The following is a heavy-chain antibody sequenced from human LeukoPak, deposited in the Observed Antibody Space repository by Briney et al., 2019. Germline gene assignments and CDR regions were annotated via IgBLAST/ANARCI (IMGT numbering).Heavy chain of an antibody. CDR2: ISWNSGSI. D-gene: IGHD3-16*01. J-gene: IGHJ4*02. CDR3: AKGYDYVWGSSFDY. CDR1: GFTVSSNY. Sequence: GGSLRLSCAASGFTVSSNYMSWVRQAPGKGLEWVSGISWNSGSIGYADSVKGRFTISRDNAKNSLYLQMNSLRAEDTALYYCAKGYDYVWGSSFDYWGQGTLVTVSS. V-gene: IGHV3-9*01.